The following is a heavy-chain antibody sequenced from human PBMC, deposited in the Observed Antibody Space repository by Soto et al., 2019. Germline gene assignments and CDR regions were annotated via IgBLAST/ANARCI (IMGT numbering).Heavy chain of an antibody. CDR1: GYTFTGYY. D-gene: IGHD6-19*01. CDR3: ASSALPSIAVADYYYGMDV. CDR2: INPNSGGT. V-gene: IGHV1-2*02. J-gene: IGHJ6*04. Sequence: ASVKVSCKASGYTFTGYYMHWVRQAPGQGLEWMGWINPNSGGTNYAQKFQGRVAMTRDTSISTAYMELSRLRSDDTAVYYCASSALPSIAVADYYYGMDVWGKGTTVTVSS.